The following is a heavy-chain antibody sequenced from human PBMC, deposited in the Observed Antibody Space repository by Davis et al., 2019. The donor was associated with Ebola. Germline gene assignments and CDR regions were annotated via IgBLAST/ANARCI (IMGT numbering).Heavy chain of an antibody. D-gene: IGHD2/OR15-2a*01. CDR3: AKDNRNIWSEV. CDR2: GTSADT. CDR1: GFAFSTYV. Sequence: PGGSLRLSCAASGFAFSTYVMSWVRLAPGKGLEWVSTYGTSADTYYADSVKDRFTISRDNSKNTLYLQMNGLRVEDTAIYYCAKDNRNIWSEVWGQGTMVTVSS. V-gene: IGHV3-23*01. J-gene: IGHJ3*01.